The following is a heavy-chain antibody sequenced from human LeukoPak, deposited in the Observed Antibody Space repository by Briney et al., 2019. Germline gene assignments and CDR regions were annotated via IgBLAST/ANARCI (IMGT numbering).Heavy chain of an antibody. D-gene: IGHD6-25*01. Sequence: GGSLRLSCAASGFTFSSYGMHWVRQAPGKGLEWVAVISYDGSNKYYADSVKGRFTISRDNSKNTLYLQMNSLRAEDTAVYYCAILADSSGRGSFDYWGQGTLVTVPS. J-gene: IGHJ4*02. CDR1: GFTFSSYG. V-gene: IGHV3-30*03. CDR3: AILADSSGRGSFDY. CDR2: ISYDGSNK.